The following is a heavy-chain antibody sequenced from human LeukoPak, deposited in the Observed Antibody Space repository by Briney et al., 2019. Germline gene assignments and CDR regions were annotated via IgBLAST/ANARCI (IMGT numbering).Heavy chain of an antibody. Sequence: SQTLSLTCTVSGGSISSGDYYWSWIRQPPGKGLEWIGYIYYSGSTYYNPSLKSRVTISVDTSKNQFSLKLSSVTAADTAVYYCALGIDITMVRGPNWFDPWGQGTLVTVPS. V-gene: IGHV4-30-4*01. CDR3: ALGIDITMVRGPNWFDP. J-gene: IGHJ5*02. CDR1: GGSISSGDYY. CDR2: IYYSGST. D-gene: IGHD3-10*01.